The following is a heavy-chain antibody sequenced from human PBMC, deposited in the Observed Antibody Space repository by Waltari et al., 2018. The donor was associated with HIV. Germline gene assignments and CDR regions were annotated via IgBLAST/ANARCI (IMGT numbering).Heavy chain of an antibody. CDR1: DFTFGVYA. J-gene: IGHJ4*02. CDR2: IRSQLYGGTT. V-gene: IGHV3-49*04. CDR3: AREICSATSCFLFDY. D-gene: IGHD2-2*01. Sequence: EVQLVESGGGLVQPGRSLRLSCTSSDFTFGVYALNWVRQAPGKGLEWVGFIRSQLYGGTTDYAAPVKGRFTISRDDSKRVAYLQMNSLKTEDTAVYFCAREICSATSCFLFDYWGQGTLLTVSS.